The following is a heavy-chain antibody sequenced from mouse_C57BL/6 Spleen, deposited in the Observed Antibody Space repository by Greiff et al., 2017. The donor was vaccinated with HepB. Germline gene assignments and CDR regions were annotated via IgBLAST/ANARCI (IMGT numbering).Heavy chain of an antibody. J-gene: IGHJ2*01. CDR3: ASRPFYYGNYGYFDY. Sequence: VQLQQSGAELVKPGASVKISCKASGYAFSSYWMNWVKQRPGKGLEWIGQIYPGDGDTNYNGKFKGKATLTADKSSSTAYMQLSSLTSEDSAVYFCASRPFYYGNYGYFDYWGQGTTLTVSS. D-gene: IGHD2-1*01. CDR2: IYPGDGDT. CDR1: GYAFSSYW. V-gene: IGHV1-80*01.